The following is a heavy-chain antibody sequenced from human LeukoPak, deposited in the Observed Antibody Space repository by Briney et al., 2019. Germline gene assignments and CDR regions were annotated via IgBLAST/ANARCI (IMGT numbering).Heavy chain of an antibody. CDR1: GFIFRSYG. CDR2: IYPDGNNK. D-gene: IGHD3-3*01. CDR3: AKDWSGDYNWSDP. J-gene: IGHJ5*02. V-gene: IGHV3-30*02. Sequence: PGGSLRLSCGASGFIFRSYGMHWVRQAPGKWLEWVACIYPDGNNKDYADSVKGRFIISRDNSKNTLFLQMNSLRPEDTAVYYCAKDWSGDYNWSDPWGQGTLVIVSS.